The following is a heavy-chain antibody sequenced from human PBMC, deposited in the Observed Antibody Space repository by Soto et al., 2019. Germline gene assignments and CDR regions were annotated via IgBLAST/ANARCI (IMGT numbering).Heavy chain of an antibody. CDR3: TRGFPLVFAP. Sequence: GYGITNYARYWLRQAPGQRLEWMGWINAGNGNTKYSQKFQGRVTITRDTSASTAYMELSSLRSEDTAVYYCTRGFPLVFAPLGHGTLVTGFS. CDR2: INAGNGNT. CDR1: GYGITNYA. V-gene: IGHV1-3*01. D-gene: IGHD3-16*02. J-gene: IGHJ5*02.